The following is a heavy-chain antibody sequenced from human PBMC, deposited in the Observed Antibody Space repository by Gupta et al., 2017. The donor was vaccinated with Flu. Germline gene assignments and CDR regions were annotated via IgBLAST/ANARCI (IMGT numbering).Heavy chain of an antibody. D-gene: IGHD3-22*01. J-gene: IGHJ4*02. CDR2: IYWDDDK. Sequence: PPGKALEWLALIYWDDDKRYSPSLKSRLTITKDTSKNQVVLAMTNMDPVDTATYYCAHWYYYDSSGYYSFDYWGQGTLVTVSS. CDR3: AHWYYYDSSGYYSFDY. V-gene: IGHV2-5*02.